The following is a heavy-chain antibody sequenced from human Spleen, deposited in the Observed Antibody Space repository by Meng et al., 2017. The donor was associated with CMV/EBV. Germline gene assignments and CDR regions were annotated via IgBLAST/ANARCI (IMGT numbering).Heavy chain of an antibody. V-gene: IGHV3-30*02. J-gene: IGHJ6*02. CDR1: GFTFSSYG. CDR2: IRYDGSNK. CDR3: ARDKTMYDPGYSSSFWSGSKLALYGMDV. D-gene: IGHD6-13*01. Sequence: GESLKISCAASGFTFSSYGMHWVRQAPGKGLEWVAFIRYDGSNKYYADSVKGRFTISRDNSKNTLYLQMNSLRAEDTAVYYCARDKTMYDPGYSSSFWSGSKLALYGMDVWGQGTTVTVSS.